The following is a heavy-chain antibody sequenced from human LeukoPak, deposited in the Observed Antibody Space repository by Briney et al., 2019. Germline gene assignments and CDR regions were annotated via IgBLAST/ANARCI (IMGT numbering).Heavy chain of an antibody. CDR2: IIPIFGTA. J-gene: IGHJ3*02. V-gene: IGHV1-69*05. Sequence: ASVKVSCKASGGTFSSYAISWVRQAPGQGLEWMGGIIPIFGTANYAQKFQGRVTITTDESTSTAYIELSSLRSEDTAVYYCARGALGWGAFDIWGQGTMVTVSS. CDR1: GGTFSSYA. CDR3: ARGALGWGAFDI. D-gene: IGHD7-27*01.